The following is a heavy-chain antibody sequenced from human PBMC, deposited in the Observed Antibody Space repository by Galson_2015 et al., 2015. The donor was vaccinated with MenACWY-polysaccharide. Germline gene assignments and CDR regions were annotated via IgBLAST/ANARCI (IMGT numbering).Heavy chain of an antibody. D-gene: IGHD3-3*01. CDR3: TTARPLTWGGVVAY. J-gene: IGHJ4*02. CDR2: IKSKIHGETR. Sequence: SLRLSCAASGSTFSNLWMTWVRQAPGKGLEWVGRIKSKIHGETRDYAAPVIGRFSISRDGSENTVYLQMNSLRTEDTAVYYCTTARPLTWGGVVAYWGQGTLVTVSS. CDR1: GSTFSNLW. V-gene: IGHV3-15*01.